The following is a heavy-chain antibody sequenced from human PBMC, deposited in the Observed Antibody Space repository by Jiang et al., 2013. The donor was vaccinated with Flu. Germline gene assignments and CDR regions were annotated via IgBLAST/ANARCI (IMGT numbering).Heavy chain of an antibody. V-gene: IGHV6-1*01. D-gene: IGHD6-13*01. J-gene: IGHJ6*03. CDR1: GDSVSSNSAA. Sequence: QTLSLTCAISGDSVSSNSAAWNWIRQSPSRGLEWLGRTYYRSKWYNDYAVSVKSRITINPDTSKNQFSLQLNSVTPEDTAVYYCARSRSGVQNSSRNYYYYYMDVWGKGTTVTVSS. CDR2: TYYRSKWYN. CDR3: ARSRSGVQNSSRNYYYYYMDV.